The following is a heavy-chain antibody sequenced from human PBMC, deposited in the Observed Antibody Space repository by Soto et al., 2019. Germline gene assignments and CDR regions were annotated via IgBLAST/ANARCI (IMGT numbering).Heavy chain of an antibody. J-gene: IGHJ4*02. CDR1: GFTFSSYA. D-gene: IGHD2-21*02. CDR3: AKNCGGDCGHFDY. CDR2: ISGSGGST. V-gene: IGHV3-23*01. Sequence: PGGSLRLPCAASGFTFSSYAMSWVRQAPGKGLEWVSAISGSGGSTYYADSVKGRFTISRDNSKNTLYLQMNSLRAEDTAVYYCAKNCGGDCGHFDYWGQGTLVTVSS.